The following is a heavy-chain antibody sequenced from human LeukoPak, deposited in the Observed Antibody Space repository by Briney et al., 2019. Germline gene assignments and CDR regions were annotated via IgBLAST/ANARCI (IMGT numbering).Heavy chain of an antibody. CDR1: GFTFSSYA. J-gene: IGHJ4*02. CDR3: AKSCKTVVVVAAADY. CDR2: ISGSGGST. D-gene: IGHD2-15*01. Sequence: GGSLRLSCAASGFTFSSYAMSWVRQAPGKGLELVSAISGSGGSTYYADSVKGRFTISSDNSKNTLYLQMNSLRAEDTAVYYCAKSCKTVVVVAAADYWGQGTLVTVSS. V-gene: IGHV3-23*01.